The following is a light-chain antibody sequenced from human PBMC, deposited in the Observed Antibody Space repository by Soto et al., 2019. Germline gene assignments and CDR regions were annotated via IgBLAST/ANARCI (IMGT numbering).Light chain of an antibody. CDR2: GAS. V-gene: IGKV3-20*01. CDR3: QQYVTSPLT. CDR1: QSVSSGY. J-gene: IGKJ4*01. Sequence: EIVLTQSPGTLSLSPGERATLSCGASQSVSSGYLAWYQQKPGQAPRLLIYGASSRATGIPDRFSGSGSGTDFTLTISGLEPEDFAVYYCQQYVTSPLTFGGGTKVDIK.